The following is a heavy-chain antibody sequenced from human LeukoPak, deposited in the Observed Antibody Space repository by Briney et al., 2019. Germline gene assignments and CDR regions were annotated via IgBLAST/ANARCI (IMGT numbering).Heavy chain of an antibody. CDR1: GFTLSNSA. Sequence: GGSLRLSCAASGFTLSNSAMSWVRQAPGTGLEWVSAISGSGISTYYADSVKGRFTISRDNSKNTLYLQMNSLRAEDTAVYYCAKCVGSGYYLYYFDYWGQGTLVTVSS. V-gene: IGHV3-23*01. CDR3: AKCVGSGYYLYYFDY. J-gene: IGHJ4*02. D-gene: IGHD3-22*01. CDR2: ISGSGIST.